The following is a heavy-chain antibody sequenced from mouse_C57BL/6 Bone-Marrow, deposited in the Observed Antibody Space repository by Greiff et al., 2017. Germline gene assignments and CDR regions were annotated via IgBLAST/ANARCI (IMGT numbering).Heavy chain of an antibody. D-gene: IGHD4-1*01. CDR1: GYAFSSYW. CDR2: IYPGDGDT. Sequence: QVHVKQSGAELVKPGASVKISCKASGYAFSSYWMNWVKQRPGKGLEWIGQIYPGDGDTNYNGKFKGKATLTADKSSSTAYMQLSSLTSEDSAVYFCARSLGRFQFAYWGQGTLVTVSA. J-gene: IGHJ3*01. CDR3: ARSLGRFQFAY. V-gene: IGHV1-80*01.